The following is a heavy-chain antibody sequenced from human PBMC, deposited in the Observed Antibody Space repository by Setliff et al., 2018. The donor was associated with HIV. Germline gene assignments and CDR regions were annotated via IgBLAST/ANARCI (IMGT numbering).Heavy chain of an antibody. CDR2: IYYSGST. D-gene: IGHD3-3*01. CDR3: ARCYYNFWSGYPLDYMDV. Sequence: SETLSLTCTVSGGYITTYYWSWIRRPPGKGLEWIGYIYYSGSTNYNPSLKSRVTMSVGTSKNQFSLKLSSVTAADTAVYYCARCYYNFWSGYPLDYMDVWGKGTTVTVSS. V-gene: IGHV4-59*08. CDR1: GGYITTYY. J-gene: IGHJ6*03.